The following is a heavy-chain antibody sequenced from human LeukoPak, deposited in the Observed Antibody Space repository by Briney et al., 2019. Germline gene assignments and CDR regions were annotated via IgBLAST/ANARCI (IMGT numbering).Heavy chain of an antibody. CDR3: ARVVSSGWYYFDY. J-gene: IGHJ4*02. CDR1: GYTFTSYY. V-gene: IGHV1-46*01. D-gene: IGHD6-19*01. CDR2: INPSGGST. Sequence: ASVTVSCKASGYTFTSYYMHWVRQAPGQGLEWMGIINPSGGSTIYAQKFQGRVTMTRDTSTSTVYMELSSLRSEDTAVYYCARVVSSGWYYFDYWGQGTLVTVSS.